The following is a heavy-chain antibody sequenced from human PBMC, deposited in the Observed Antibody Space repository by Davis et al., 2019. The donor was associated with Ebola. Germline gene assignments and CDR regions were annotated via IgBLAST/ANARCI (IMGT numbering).Heavy chain of an antibody. J-gene: IGHJ1*01. Sequence: ASVKVSCKASGYTFTSYAMHWVRQAPGQRLEWMGWINAGNGNTKYSQKFQGRVTITRDTSASTAYMELSSLRSEDTAVYYCARTEWELLTLAEYFQHWGQGTLVTVSP. CDR2: INAGNGNT. CDR3: ARTEWELLTLAEYFQH. D-gene: IGHD1-26*01. V-gene: IGHV1-3*01. CDR1: GYTFTSYA.